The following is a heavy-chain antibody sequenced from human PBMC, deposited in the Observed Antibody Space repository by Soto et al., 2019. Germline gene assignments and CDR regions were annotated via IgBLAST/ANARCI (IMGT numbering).Heavy chain of an antibody. V-gene: IGHV4-61*05. CDR3: ARARGAHGDYDY. CDR2: IYYSGST. CDR1: GGSISSSSYY. J-gene: IGHJ4*02. D-gene: IGHD4-17*01. Sequence: SETLSLTCTVSGGSISSSSYYWGWIRQPPGKGLEWIGYIYYSGSTNYNPSLKSRVTISVDTSKNQFSLKLSSVTAADTAVYYCARARGAHGDYDYWGQGTLVTVSS.